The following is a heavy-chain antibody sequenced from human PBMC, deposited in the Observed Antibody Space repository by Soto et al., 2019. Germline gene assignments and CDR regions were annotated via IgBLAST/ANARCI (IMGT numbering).Heavy chain of an antibody. CDR1: GGSFSGYY. Sequence: SETLSLTCAVYGGSFSGYYWSWIRQPPGKGLEWIGEINHSGSTNYNPSLKSRVTISVDTSKNQFSLKLSSVTAADTAVYYCARGGFWSGYQPLYYYYYYMDVWGKGTTVTVSS. J-gene: IGHJ6*03. CDR3: ARGGFWSGYQPLYYYYYYMDV. D-gene: IGHD3-3*01. V-gene: IGHV4-34*01. CDR2: INHSGST.